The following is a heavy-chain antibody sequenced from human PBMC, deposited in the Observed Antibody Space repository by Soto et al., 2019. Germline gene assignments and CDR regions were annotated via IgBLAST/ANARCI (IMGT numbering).Heavy chain of an antibody. D-gene: IGHD3-22*01. CDR1: GGSISSYY. Sequence: SETLSLTCTVSGGSISSYYWSWIRQPPGKGLEWIGYIYYSGSTSYNPPLKSRVTISVDPSKNQFSLKLSSVTAADTAVYYCARTPNLDSSGYYFDYWGQGTLVTVSS. CDR3: ARTPNLDSSGYYFDY. CDR2: IYYSGST. J-gene: IGHJ4*02. V-gene: IGHV4-59*08.